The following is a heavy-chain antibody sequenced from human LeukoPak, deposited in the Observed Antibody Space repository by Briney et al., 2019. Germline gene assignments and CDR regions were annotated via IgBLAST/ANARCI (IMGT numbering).Heavy chain of an antibody. Sequence: SETLSLTCTVSGGSISSGGYCWSWIRQHPGKGLEWIGYIYYSGSTYYNPSLKSRVTISVDTSKNQFSLKLSSVTAADTAVCYCAREGARRRFDYWGQGTLVTVSS. CDR1: GGSISSGGYC. CDR2: IYYSGST. J-gene: IGHJ4*02. CDR3: AREGARRRFDY. V-gene: IGHV4-31*03. D-gene: IGHD1-26*01.